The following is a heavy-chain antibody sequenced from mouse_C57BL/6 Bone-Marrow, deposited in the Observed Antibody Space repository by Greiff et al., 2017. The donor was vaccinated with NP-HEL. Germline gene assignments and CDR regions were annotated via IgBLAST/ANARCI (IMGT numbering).Heavy chain of an antibody. J-gene: IGHJ3*01. D-gene: IGHD2-3*01. CDR2: ISSGGSYT. V-gene: IGHV5-6*01. Sequence: EVKVVESGGDLVKPGGSLKLSCAASGFTFSSYGMSWVRQTPDKRLEWVATISSGGSYTYYPDSVKGRFTISRDNAKNTLYLQMSSLKSEDTAMYYCARLGDGYYPFAYWGQGTLVTVSA. CDR3: ARLGDGYYPFAY. CDR1: GFTFSSYG.